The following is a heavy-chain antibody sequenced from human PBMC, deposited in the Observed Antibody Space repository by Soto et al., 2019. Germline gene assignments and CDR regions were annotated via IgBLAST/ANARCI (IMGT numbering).Heavy chain of an antibody. CDR1: GVPFSNTW. CDR3: IRTTPYDLWSGNYTGWFDP. V-gene: IGHV3-15*01. J-gene: IGHJ5*02. D-gene: IGHD3-3*01. CDR2: IKRKSDGGTT. Sequence: PGGSLRLSCAASGVPFSNTWMSWVRQAPGKGLEWVGRIKRKSDGGTTDYAAPVKGRFIISRDDSKNTLYSQMNSLKTEDTAVYFCIRTTPYDLWSGNYTGWFDPWGQGT.